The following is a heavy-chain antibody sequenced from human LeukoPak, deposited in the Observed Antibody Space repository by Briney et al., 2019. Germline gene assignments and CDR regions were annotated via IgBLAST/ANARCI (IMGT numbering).Heavy chain of an antibody. D-gene: IGHD3-22*01. J-gene: IGHJ3*02. CDR2: IYYSGST. Sequence: SETLSLTCAVSGGSLSGYYWSWIRQPPGKGLEWIGYIYYSGSTNYNPSLKSRVTISVDTSKNQFSLKLSSVTAADTAVYYCARGVRRITMIVVANGAFDIWGQGTMVTVSS. CDR1: GGSLSGYY. V-gene: IGHV4-59*12. CDR3: ARGVRRITMIVVANGAFDI.